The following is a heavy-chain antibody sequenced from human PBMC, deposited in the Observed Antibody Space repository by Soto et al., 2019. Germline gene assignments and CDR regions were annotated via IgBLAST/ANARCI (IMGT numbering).Heavy chain of an antibody. D-gene: IGHD3-3*01. CDR1: GGSISSGGYY. J-gene: IGHJ3*02. Sequence: PSETLSLTCNVSGGSISSGGYYGSWIRQHPGKGLEWIGYIYYSGSTYYNPSLKSRLTISVDTSKNQFSLKLSSVTAADTAVYYCARVPNYDFWSGYLYDDAFDIWGQGTMVTVSS. V-gene: IGHV4-31*03. CDR2: IYYSGST. CDR3: ARVPNYDFWSGYLYDDAFDI.